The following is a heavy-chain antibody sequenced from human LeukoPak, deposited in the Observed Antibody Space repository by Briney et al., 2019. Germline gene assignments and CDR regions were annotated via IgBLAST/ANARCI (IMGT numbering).Heavy chain of an antibody. Sequence: ASVKVSCKASGGTFISYAISWVRQAPGQGLEWMGGIIPIFGTANYAQKFQGRVTITADESTSTAYMELSSLRSEDTAVYYCASVATSYVDWFDPWGQGTLVTVSS. V-gene: IGHV1-69*13. CDR3: ASVATSYVDWFDP. CDR1: GGTFISYA. CDR2: IIPIFGTA. J-gene: IGHJ5*02. D-gene: IGHD5-12*01.